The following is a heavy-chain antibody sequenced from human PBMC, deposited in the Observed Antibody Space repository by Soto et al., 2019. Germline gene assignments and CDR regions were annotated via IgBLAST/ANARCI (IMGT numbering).Heavy chain of an antibody. D-gene: IGHD1-7*01. V-gene: IGHV1-24*01. J-gene: IGHJ5*02. CDR2: FDPEDGET. CDR1: GYTLTELS. Sequence: APVKVSCKVSGYTLTELSMHWVRQAPGKGLEWMGGFDPEDGETIYAQKFQGRVTMTEDTSTDTAYMELSSLRSEDTAVYYCATLQNWNYWFDPWGQGTLVTVSS. CDR3: ATLQNWNYWFDP.